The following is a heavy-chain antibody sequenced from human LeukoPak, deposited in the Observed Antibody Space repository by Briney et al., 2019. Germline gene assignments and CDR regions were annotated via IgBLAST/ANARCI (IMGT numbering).Heavy chain of an antibody. Sequence: VASVKVSCKASGYTFTGYYMHWVRQAPGQGLEWMGWINPNSGGTNYAQKFQGRVTMTRDTSIITAYMELSRLRSDDTAVYYCARHSSSSYYYYMDVWGKGTTVTVSS. D-gene: IGHD6-6*01. CDR3: ARHSSSSYYYYMDV. V-gene: IGHV1-2*02. CDR1: GYTFTGYY. J-gene: IGHJ6*03. CDR2: INPNSGGT.